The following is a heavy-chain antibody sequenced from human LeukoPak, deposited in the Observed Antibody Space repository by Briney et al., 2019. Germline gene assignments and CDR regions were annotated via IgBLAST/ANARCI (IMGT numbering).Heavy chain of an antibody. CDR1: GYTFTSYG. Sequence: GASVKVSCKASGYTFTSYGISWVRQAPGQGLEWMGWISAYNGNTNYAQKLQGRVTMTTDTSTSTAYMELRSLRSDDTAVYHCARDQYKGYCSGGSCYRIDPGGKETLVTVSS. V-gene: IGHV1-18*01. CDR3: ARDQYKGYCSGGSCYRIDP. J-gene: IGHJ5*02. CDR2: ISAYNGNT. D-gene: IGHD2-15*01.